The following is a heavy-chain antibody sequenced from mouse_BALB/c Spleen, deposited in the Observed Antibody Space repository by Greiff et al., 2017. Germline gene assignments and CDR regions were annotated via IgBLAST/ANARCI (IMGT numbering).Heavy chain of an antibody. Sequence: VQLKESGAELMKPGASVKISCKATGYPFSSYWIEWVKQRPGHGLEWIGEILPGSGSTNYNEKFKGKATFTADTSSNTAYMQLSSLTSEDSAVYYCARGRGFPAWFAYWGQGTLVTVSA. V-gene: IGHV1-9*01. CDR1: GYPFSSYW. CDR2: ILPGSGST. CDR3: ARGRGFPAWFAY. J-gene: IGHJ3*01.